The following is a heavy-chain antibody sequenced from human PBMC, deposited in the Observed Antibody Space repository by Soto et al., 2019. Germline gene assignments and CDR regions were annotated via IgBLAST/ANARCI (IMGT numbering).Heavy chain of an antibody. CDR3: ARDISIPYYYCGMDV. D-gene: IGHD2-21*01. CDR1: GFTFSSYW. V-gene: IGHV3-7*01. J-gene: IGHJ6*02. Sequence: GGSLRLSCAASGFTFSSYWMSWVRQAPGKGLEWVANIKQDGSEKYYVDSVKGRFTISRDNAKNSLYLQMNSLRAEDTAVYYCARDISIPYYYCGMDVWGQGTTVTVSS. CDR2: IKQDGSEK.